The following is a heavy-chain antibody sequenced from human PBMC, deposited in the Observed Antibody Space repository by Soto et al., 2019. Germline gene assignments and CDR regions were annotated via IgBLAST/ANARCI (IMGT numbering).Heavy chain of an antibody. V-gene: IGHV1-3*01. D-gene: IGHD2-2*01. CDR1: GYNFTQYR. CDR3: ARDLYSSSGFWFDP. Sequence: QVQLVQSGADVKKPGASVKISCKASGYNFTQYRIHWVRQAPGQRLEWMGWITAGDAKTEYSQKFQGRVTISRDISATTVYLDLDSLRSEDTAVYYCARDLYSSSGFWFDPWGRGTQVIVSS. J-gene: IGHJ5*02. CDR2: ITAGDAKT.